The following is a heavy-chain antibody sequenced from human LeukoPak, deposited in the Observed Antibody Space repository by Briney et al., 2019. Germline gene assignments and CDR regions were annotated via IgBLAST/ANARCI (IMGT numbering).Heavy chain of an antibody. V-gene: IGHV4-39*07. CDR1: GGSISSSSYY. Sequence: SETLSLTCTVSGGSISSSSYYWGWIRQPPGKGLEWIGNMYSSGSTYYNPSLKSRVTISVDTSKNQFSLKLSSVTAADTAVYYCARSGGGYLRYYFDYWGQGTLVTVSS. D-gene: IGHD5-12*01. J-gene: IGHJ4*02. CDR3: ARSGGGYLRYYFDY. CDR2: MYSSGST.